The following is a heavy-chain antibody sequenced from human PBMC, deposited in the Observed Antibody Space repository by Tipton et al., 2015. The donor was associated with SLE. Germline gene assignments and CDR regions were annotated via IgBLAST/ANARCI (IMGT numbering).Heavy chain of an antibody. Sequence: SGFTFSSYGMHWVRQAPGKGLEWVAVISYDGSNKYYADSVKDRFSISRDHYKNTLYLQMNSLSAEDTAVYYCAKDLAYRGGLDYWGQGTLVTVSS. CDR3: AKDLAYRGGLDY. D-gene: IGHD2-21*01. CDR2: ISYDGSNK. V-gene: IGHV3-30*19. CDR1: GFTFSSYG. J-gene: IGHJ4*02.